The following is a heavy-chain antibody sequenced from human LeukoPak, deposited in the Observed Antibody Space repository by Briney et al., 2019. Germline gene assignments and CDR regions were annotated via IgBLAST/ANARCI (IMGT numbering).Heavy chain of an antibody. J-gene: IGHJ5*02. CDR2: TWYDGSNK. V-gene: IGHV3-33*01. CDR3: ARDATVTAGPFDP. Sequence: GGPLRLSCAASGITFSSFGMHWVRQAPGKGLEWVAFTWYDGSNKYYADSVKGRFTISRDNSKNTLYLQMNSLRAEDTAVYYCARDATVTAGPFDPWGRGTLVTVSS. D-gene: IGHD4-11*01. CDR1: GITFSSFG.